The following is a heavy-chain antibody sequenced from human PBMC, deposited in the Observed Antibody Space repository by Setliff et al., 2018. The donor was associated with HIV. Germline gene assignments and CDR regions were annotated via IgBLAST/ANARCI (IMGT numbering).Heavy chain of an antibody. CDR2: IYPGDSDT. CDR1: GRSFSNHCC. J-gene: IGHJ6*03. V-gene: IGHV5-51*01. D-gene: IGHD2-15*01. Sequence: GESLKISCDDSGRSFSNHCCTVWLRQMPGKGLEWMGIIYPGDSDTRYSPSFQGQVTISVDKSISTAYVQWNSLKASDTAMYYCARRNGGNTHNYMDVWGKGTTVTVSS. CDR3: ARRNGGNTHNYMDV.